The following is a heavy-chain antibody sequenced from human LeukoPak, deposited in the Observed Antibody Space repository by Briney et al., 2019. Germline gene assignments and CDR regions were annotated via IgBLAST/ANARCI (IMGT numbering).Heavy chain of an antibody. V-gene: IGHV4-38-2*02. J-gene: IGHJ6*03. D-gene: IGHD5-12*01. Sequence: SETLSLTCTVSGYSISSGYYWGWIRQPPGKGLEWIGSIYHSGSTYYNPSLKSRVTISVDTSKNQFSLKLSSVTAADTAVYYCARGGSGYDTYYYYYMDVWGKGTTVTVSS. CDR1: GYSISSGYY. CDR3: ARGGSGYDTYYYYYMDV. CDR2: IYHSGST.